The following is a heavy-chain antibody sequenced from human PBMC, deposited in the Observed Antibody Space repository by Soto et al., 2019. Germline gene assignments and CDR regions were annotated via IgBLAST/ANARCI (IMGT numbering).Heavy chain of an antibody. CDR1: GYTFSGYY. V-gene: IGHV1-2*02. J-gene: IGHJ4*02. CDR2: INTLSGDT. Sequence: ASVKVSCKASGYTFSGYYMHWVRQAPGRGLEWMGWINTLSGDTSFPQKFQGRLAMTRDTSIDTAFMEVSRLTSDDTAIYYCARSLLNVILPLGYWGQGTLVTVSS. D-gene: IGHD3-3*02. CDR3: ARSLLNVILPLGY.